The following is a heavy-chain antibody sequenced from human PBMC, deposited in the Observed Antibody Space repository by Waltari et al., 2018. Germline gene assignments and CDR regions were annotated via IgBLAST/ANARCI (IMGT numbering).Heavy chain of an antibody. CDR3: ARERYYYYDSSGPPAPFDY. CDR2: IYTSGST. CDR1: GGSISSYY. D-gene: IGHD3-22*01. V-gene: IGHV4-4*07. J-gene: IGHJ4*02. Sequence: QVQLQESGPGLVKPSETLSLTCTVSGGSISSYYWSWIRQPAGQGLEWIGRIYTSGSTNYNPSLKSRVTMSVDTSKNQFSLKLSSVTAADTAVYYCARERYYYYDSSGPPAPFDYWGQGTLVTVSS.